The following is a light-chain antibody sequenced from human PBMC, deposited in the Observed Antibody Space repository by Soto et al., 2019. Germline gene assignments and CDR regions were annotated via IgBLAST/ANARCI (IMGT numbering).Light chain of an antibody. CDR3: QQLYSYSS. J-gene: IGKJ5*01. Sequence: DIQLTQSPSFVSASVGERVTITCRASRDISRYLAWYQQKPGEAPTLLISAASTLQSGVPSRFSGSGSGTEFTLTVSYLLPEDFATYYCQQLYSYSSFGQGTRLENK. CDR1: RDISRY. CDR2: AAS. V-gene: IGKV1-9*01.